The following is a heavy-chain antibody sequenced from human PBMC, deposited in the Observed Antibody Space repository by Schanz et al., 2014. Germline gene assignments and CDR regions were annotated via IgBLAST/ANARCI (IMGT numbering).Heavy chain of an antibody. Sequence: EVQVVESGGGLVRPGGSLRLSCSGFTVSNSYIHWFRQAPGKGLEWVSTIYSSGSTYYADSVRGRFTISRDNSMNTVYLQMNSLRSDDAAVYYCARAQGVIRLYYGVDVWGQGTTVTVSS. CDR1: GFTVSNSY. D-gene: IGHD3-10*01. V-gene: IGHV3-66*02. CDR3: ARAQGVIRLYYGVDV. CDR2: IYSSGST. J-gene: IGHJ6*02.